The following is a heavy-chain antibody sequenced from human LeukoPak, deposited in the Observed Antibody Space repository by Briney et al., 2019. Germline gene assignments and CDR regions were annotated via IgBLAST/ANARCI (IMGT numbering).Heavy chain of an antibody. V-gene: IGHV4-38-2*01. Sequence: SETLSLTCAVSGYSISSGYYWGWIWQPPGKGLEWIGSIYHSGSTYYNPSLKSRVTISVDTSKNQFSLKLSSVTAADTAVYYCASSKNLPYYYDSSGPFNAFDIWGQGTMVTVSS. D-gene: IGHD3-22*01. CDR3: ASSKNLPYYYDSSGPFNAFDI. CDR2: IYHSGST. J-gene: IGHJ3*02. CDR1: GYSISSGYY.